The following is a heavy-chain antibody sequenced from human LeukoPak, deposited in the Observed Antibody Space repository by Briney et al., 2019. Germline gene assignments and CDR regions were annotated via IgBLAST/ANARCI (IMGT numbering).Heavy chain of an antibody. D-gene: IGHD4-11*01. CDR1: GLTFSNYG. Sequence: GGSLRLSCAASGLTFSNYGMHWVRQAPGKGLEWVAVISDDGNKKYYTDSVKGRFTISRDNSKNTLYVQMNSLRTDDAAVYYCAKSKSPYPMDYIFDFWGQGTLVTVSS. CDR2: ISDDGNKK. CDR3: AKSKSPYPMDYIFDF. J-gene: IGHJ4*02. V-gene: IGHV3-30*18.